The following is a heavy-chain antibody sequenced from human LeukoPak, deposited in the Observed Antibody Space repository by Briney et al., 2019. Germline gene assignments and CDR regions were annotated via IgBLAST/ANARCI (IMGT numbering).Heavy chain of an antibody. CDR3: GRDGSQRVILYYYYYMDV. CDR1: GGSISSCDYY. J-gene: IGHJ6*03. CDR2: IYYSGST. Sequence: NPSETLSLTCTVSGGSISSCDYYWSWLRQPPGKGLEWIGYIYYSGSTYYDPSLKSRVTISVDTSKNQFSLKLSSVTAADTAVYYCGRDGSQRVILYYYYYMDVWGKGTTVTVSS. V-gene: IGHV4-30-4*08. D-gene: IGHD2/OR15-2a*01.